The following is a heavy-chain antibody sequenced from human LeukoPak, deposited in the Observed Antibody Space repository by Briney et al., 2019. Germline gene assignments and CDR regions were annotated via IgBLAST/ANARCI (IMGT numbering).Heavy chain of an antibody. CDR3: AMVRGVIPYWFDP. J-gene: IGHJ5*02. CDR2: IYYSGST. D-gene: IGHD3-10*01. Sequence: SETLSLTCTVSGGSISSSSYYWGWIRQPPGKGLEWIGSIYYSGSTYYNPSLKSRVTISVDTSKNQFSLKLSSVTAADTAVYYCAMVRGVIPYWFDPWGQGTLVTVSS. V-gene: IGHV4-39*07. CDR1: GGSISSSSYY.